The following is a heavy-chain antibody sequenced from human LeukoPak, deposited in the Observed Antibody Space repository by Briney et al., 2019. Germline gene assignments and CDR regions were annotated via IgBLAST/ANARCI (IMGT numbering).Heavy chain of an antibody. J-gene: IGHJ4*02. V-gene: IGHV3-9*01. CDR1: GFMFDDYA. CDR2: ISWNSGTI. CDR3: AKEHSSGWKHFDY. D-gene: IGHD6-19*01. Sequence: HTGGSLRLSCAASGFMFDDYAMHWVRQAPGKGLEWVSGISWNSGTIANAASVKGRFTISRDNDKNSLYLQMNSVRAEDTGLYYCAKEHSSGWKHFDYWGQGTLVTVSS.